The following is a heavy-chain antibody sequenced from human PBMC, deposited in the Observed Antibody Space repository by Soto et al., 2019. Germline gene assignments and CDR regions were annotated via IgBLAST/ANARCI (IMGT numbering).Heavy chain of an antibody. D-gene: IGHD3-10*01. Sequence: EVQLVETGGGLIQPGGSLRLSCAASGFTVSSNYMSWVRQAPGKGLEWVSVIYSGGSTYYADSVKGRFTISRDNSKNTLYLQMHRLRAEDTAVYYCARDRGVSPPNYYYYGMDVWGQGTTVTVSS. J-gene: IGHJ6*02. V-gene: IGHV3-53*02. CDR2: IYSGGST. CDR1: GFTVSSNY. CDR3: ARDRGVSPPNYYYYGMDV.